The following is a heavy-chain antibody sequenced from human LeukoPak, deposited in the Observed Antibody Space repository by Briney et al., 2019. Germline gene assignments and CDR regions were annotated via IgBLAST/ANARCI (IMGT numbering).Heavy chain of an antibody. Sequence: GGSLRLSCAASGFTASSHYMSWVRQAPGKGLEWVSVIHSGGDTYYADSVKGRFTISRDNSKNTVYLQMNSLRAEDTAAYYCARDRVDLGLRGNYYYYMDVWGKGTTVTVSS. D-gene: IGHD2-15*01. J-gene: IGHJ6*03. CDR3: ARDRVDLGLRGNYYYYMDV. V-gene: IGHV3-66*01. CDR1: GFTASSHY. CDR2: IHSGGDT.